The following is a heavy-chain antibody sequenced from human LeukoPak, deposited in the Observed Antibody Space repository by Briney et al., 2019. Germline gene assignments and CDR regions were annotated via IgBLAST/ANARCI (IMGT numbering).Heavy chain of an antibody. J-gene: IGHJ4*02. CDR3: ARDLEYYYDSSGYYYSD. D-gene: IGHD3-22*01. Sequence: GSSVKVSCKASGGTFNKYSISWVRQAPGQGLEWMGWINPNSGGTNYAQKFQGRVTMTRDTSISTAYMELSRLRSDDTAVYYCARDLEYYYDSSGYYYSDWGQGTLVTVSS. CDR2: INPNSGGT. CDR1: GGTFNKYS. V-gene: IGHV1-2*02.